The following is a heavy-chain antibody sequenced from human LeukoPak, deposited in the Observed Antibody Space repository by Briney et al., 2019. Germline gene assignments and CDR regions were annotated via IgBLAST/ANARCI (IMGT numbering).Heavy chain of an antibody. Sequence: PGGSLRLSCAASGFTVSSNYMSWVRQAPGKGLEWVSVIYSGGSTYYADSVKGRFTISRDNSKNTLYLQMNSLRAEDTAVYYCAKDQGSSSWYEAPGDYWGQGTLVTVSS. V-gene: IGHV3-53*05. CDR2: IYSGGST. CDR3: AKDQGSSSWYEAPGDY. CDR1: GFTVSSNY. D-gene: IGHD6-13*01. J-gene: IGHJ4*02.